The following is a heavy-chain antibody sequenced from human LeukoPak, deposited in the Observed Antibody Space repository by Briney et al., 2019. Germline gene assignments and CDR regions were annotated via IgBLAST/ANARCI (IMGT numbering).Heavy chain of an antibody. CDR2: ISWNSGCI. D-gene: IGHD1-26*01. Sequence: GGSLRLSCAASGFTFDDYAMHWVRQAPGKGLEWVSGISWNSGCIGYADSVKGRFTISRDNAKNSLYLQMNSLRAEDTALYYCAKDGNTDSGSYLVFDYWGQGTLVTVSS. CDR1: GFTFDDYA. CDR3: AKDGNTDSGSYLVFDY. J-gene: IGHJ4*02. V-gene: IGHV3-9*01.